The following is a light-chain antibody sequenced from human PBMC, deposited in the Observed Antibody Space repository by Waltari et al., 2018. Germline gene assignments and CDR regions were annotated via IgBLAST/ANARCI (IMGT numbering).Light chain of an antibody. CDR3: CSYVGLGTYV. J-gene: IGLJ1*01. CDR1: SSDVGNYNL. CDR2: EVT. Sequence: QSGLTQPASASGSPGQSITISCTGTSSDVGNYNLVSWYQQHPGKAPKLLIYEVTKRASGTSDRSSASKSGNTASLTISGLQAQEDEADYYCCSYVGLGTYVFGTGTKVTV. V-gene: IGLV2-23*02.